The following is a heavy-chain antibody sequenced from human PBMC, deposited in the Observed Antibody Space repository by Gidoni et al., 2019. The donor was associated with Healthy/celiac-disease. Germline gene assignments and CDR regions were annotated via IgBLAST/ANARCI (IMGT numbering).Heavy chain of an antibody. J-gene: IGHJ5*02. CDR2: IIPIFGTA. D-gene: IGHD3-10*01. CDR3: ARITYYYGSGSPTPNWFDP. CDR1: GGTFRSYA. Sequence: QVQLVQSGAEVKKPGSSGKVSCKASGGTFRSYAISWVRQVPGQGLEWMGGIIPIFGTANYAKKFQGRVTITADESTSTAYMELSSLRSEDTAVYYCARITYYYGSGSPTPNWFDPWGQGTLVTVSS. V-gene: IGHV1-69*01.